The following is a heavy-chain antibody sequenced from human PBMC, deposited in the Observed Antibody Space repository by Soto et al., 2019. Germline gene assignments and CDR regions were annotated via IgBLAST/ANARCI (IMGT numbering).Heavy chain of an antibody. Sequence: QVQLQESGPGLVKPSQTLSLTCTVSGGSISSGGYYWSWIRQHPGKGLEWIGYIYYSGSTYYNPSLKSRVTLSVDTSKNQFSLKLSSVTAADTAVYYCARDPVSGSGSYRTYYYYGMDVWGQGTTVTVSS. CDR3: ARDPVSGSGSYRTYYYYGMDV. CDR1: GGSISSGGYY. J-gene: IGHJ6*02. CDR2: IYYSGST. D-gene: IGHD3-10*01. V-gene: IGHV4-31*03.